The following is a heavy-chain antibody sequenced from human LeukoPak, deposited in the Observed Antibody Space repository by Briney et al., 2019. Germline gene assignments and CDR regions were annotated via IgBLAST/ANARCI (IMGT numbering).Heavy chain of an antibody. CDR2: ISSSSSTI. CDR3: ARVVKYCSSTSCYGDY. J-gene: IGHJ4*02. D-gene: IGHD2-2*01. CDR1: GFTFSSYS. Sequence: PGGSLRLSCAASGFTFSSYSMNWVRQAPGKGLEWVSYISSSSSTIYYADSVKGRFTIPRDNAKNSLYLQMNSLRAEDTAVYYCARVVKYCSSTSCYGDYWGQGTLVTVSS. V-gene: IGHV3-48*04.